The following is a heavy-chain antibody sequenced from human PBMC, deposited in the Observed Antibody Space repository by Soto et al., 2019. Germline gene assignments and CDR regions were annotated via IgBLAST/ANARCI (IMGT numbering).Heavy chain of an antibody. CDR1: GVSISIPNW. V-gene: IGHV4-4*02. J-gene: IGHJ3*02. Sequence: QVQLQESGPGLVKPSGTLSLTCAVSGVSISIPNWWAWVRQAPGKGLEWIGEIDHSGTTNYNPSLXXXXXISLDRSKNQFSLRLXXVAAADTAVYFXAXGKFYAFDIWGQGTMVTVSS. CDR2: IDHSGTT. CDR3: AXGKFYAFDI.